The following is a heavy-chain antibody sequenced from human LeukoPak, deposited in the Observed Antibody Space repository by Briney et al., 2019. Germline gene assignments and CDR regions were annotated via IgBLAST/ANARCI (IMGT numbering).Heavy chain of an antibody. J-gene: IGHJ4*02. CDR2: FDPEDGET. CDR1: GYNLTELS. Sequence: GASVKVSCKVSGYNLTELSMHWVRQAPGKGLEWMGGFDPEDGETIYAQKFQGRVTMTEDTSTDTAYMELSSLRSEDTAVYYCATDPWGKWVEMATIWLGYWGQGTLVTVSS. V-gene: IGHV1-24*01. D-gene: IGHD5-24*01. CDR3: ATDPWGKWVEMATIWLGY.